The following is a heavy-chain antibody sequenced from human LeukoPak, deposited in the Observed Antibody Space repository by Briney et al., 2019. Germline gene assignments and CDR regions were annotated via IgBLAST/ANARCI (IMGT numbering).Heavy chain of an antibody. Sequence: SETLSLTCTVSGDSISSAGYLWTWIRQLPGKGLEWIGYISNSGTTHYNPSLKSRLTISADTSKNQFSLKLSSVTAADTAVYYCARDVVVTSSPDAFDIWGQGRLVTVSS. CDR3: ARDVVVTSSPDAFDI. V-gene: IGHV4-31*03. J-gene: IGHJ3*02. CDR1: GDSISSAGYL. CDR2: ISNSGTT. D-gene: IGHD2-21*02.